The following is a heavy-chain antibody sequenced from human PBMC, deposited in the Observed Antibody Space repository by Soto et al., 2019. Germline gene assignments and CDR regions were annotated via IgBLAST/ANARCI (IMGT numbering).Heavy chain of an antibody. Sequence: PGGSLILSCAASGFTFSSYAMSWVRQAPGKGLEWVSVISGSGGSTYYADSVKGRFTISRDNSKNTLYLQMNSLRAEDTAVYYCASTSSGWYVYWGQGTLVTVSS. CDR3: ASTSSGWYVY. D-gene: IGHD6-19*01. V-gene: IGHV3-23*01. CDR2: ISGSGGST. J-gene: IGHJ4*02. CDR1: GFTFSSYA.